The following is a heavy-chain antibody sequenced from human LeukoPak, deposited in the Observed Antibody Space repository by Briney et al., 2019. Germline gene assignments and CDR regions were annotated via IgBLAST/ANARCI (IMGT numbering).Heavy chain of an antibody. CDR3: ARRGYSSGK. CDR2: IQRDGSEK. CDR1: GFTFSNYW. V-gene: IGHV3-7*01. Sequence: GGSLRLSCAASGFTFSNYWMNWARQAPGKGLEWVASIQRDGSEKYYVESVKGRFTISRDNAKNSLYLQMNSLRAEDTAVYYCARRGYSSGKWGQGTLVTVSS. D-gene: IGHD6-19*01. J-gene: IGHJ4*02.